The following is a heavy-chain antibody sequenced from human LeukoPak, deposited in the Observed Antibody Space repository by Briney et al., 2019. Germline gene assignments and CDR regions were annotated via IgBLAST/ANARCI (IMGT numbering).Heavy chain of an antibody. D-gene: IGHD3-22*01. J-gene: IGHJ3*02. V-gene: IGHV3-7*01. CDR2: IKEDGSER. CDR1: GFAFSSYW. CDR3: AGGRFDGSGYYFFDI. Sequence: GGSLRLSCAASGFAFSSYWMTWVRQAPGQGLEWVANIKEDGSERYYLDSVKGRFTISRDNAKNSLYLQMNSLRAEDTAVYYCAGGRFDGSGYYFFDIWGQGTMVTVSS.